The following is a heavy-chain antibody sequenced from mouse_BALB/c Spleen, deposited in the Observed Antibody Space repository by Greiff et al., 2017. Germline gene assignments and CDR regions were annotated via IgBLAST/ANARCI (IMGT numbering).Heavy chain of an antibody. CDR3: ARRGNYVGETFDY. Sequence: EVQLQQSGPELVKPGASVKISCKASGYSFTGYYMHWVKQSHVKSLEWIGRINPYNGATSYNQNFKDKASLTVDKSSSTAYMELHSLTSEDSAVYYCARRGNYVGETFDYWGQGTTLTVSS. J-gene: IGHJ2*01. V-gene: IGHV1-31*01. D-gene: IGHD2-1*01. CDR1: GYSFTGYY. CDR2: INPYNGAT.